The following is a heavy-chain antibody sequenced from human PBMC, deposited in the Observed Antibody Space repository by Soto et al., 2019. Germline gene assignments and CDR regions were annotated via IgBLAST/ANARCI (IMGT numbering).Heavy chain of an antibody. Sequence: GASVKVSCKASGYTFTSYGISWVRQAPGQGLERIGWISAYNGNTNYNPSLKSRVTISVDTSKNQFSLKLSSVTAADSAVYYCATGINWFDPWGQGTLVTVSS. CDR2: ISAYNGNT. V-gene: IGHV1-18*01. J-gene: IGHJ5*02. CDR1: GYTFTSYG. D-gene: IGHD6-13*01. CDR3: ATGINWFDP.